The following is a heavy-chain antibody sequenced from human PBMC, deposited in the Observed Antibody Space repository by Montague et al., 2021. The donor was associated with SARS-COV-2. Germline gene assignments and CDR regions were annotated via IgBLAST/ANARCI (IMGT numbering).Heavy chain of an antibody. V-gene: IGHV3-30*04. J-gene: IGHJ6*02. D-gene: IGHD2-2*01. CDR2: ISYDGSNK. CDR1: GFTFSSYA. CDR3: ARAASQLPASWDRAYYYYGMDV. Sequence: SLRLSCAASGFTFSSYAMHWVRQAPGKGLEWVAAISYDGSNKYYADSVKGRFTISRDNSKNTLYLQMNSLRAEDTAVYYCARAASQLPASWDRAYYYYGMDVWGQGTTVTVSS.